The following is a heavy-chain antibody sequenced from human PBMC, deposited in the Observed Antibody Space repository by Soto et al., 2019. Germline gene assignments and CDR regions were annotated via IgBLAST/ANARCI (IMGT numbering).Heavy chain of an antibody. J-gene: IGHJ4*02. CDR2: MEQDGSEI. Sequence: EVQLVESGGGLVQPGGSLRLSGAASGFTLSSHWMTWVRQAPGKGLEWVANMEQDGSEIYYVDSVKGRFTISRDNAKNLLYLQMNSLSAEDTAIYYCARGCAALDYWGQGTLVTVSS. CDR3: ARGCAALDY. CDR1: GFTLSSHW. D-gene: IGHD6-6*01. V-gene: IGHV3-7*03.